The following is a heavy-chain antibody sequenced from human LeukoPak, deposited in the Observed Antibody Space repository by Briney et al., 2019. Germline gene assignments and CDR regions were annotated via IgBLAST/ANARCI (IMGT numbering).Heavy chain of an antibody. Sequence: PGGSLRLSCAASGFTFSNYAMHWVRQAPGKGLGWVAVISYDGSNKYYADSVKGRFTISRDNSKNTLYLQMNSLRAEDTAVYYCGRVAAAGRHIDYWGQGTLVTVSS. V-gene: IGHV3-30-3*01. CDR2: ISYDGSNK. J-gene: IGHJ4*02. CDR1: GFTFSNYA. D-gene: IGHD6-13*01. CDR3: GRVAAAGRHIDY.